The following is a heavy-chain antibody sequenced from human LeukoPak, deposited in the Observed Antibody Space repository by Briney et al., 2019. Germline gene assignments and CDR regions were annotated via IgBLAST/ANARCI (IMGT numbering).Heavy chain of an antibody. CDR2: MNPNSGNT. D-gene: IGHD3-22*01. V-gene: IGHV1-8*01. CDR1: GYTFTSYD. CDR3: AASWGVRKWLLPQPLDY. Sequence: ASVKVSCKASGYTFTSYDINWVRQATGQGLEWMGWMNPNSGNTGYAQKFQGRVTMTRNTSISTAYMELSSLRSEDTAVYYCAASWGVRKWLLPQPLDYWGQGTLVTVSS. J-gene: IGHJ4*02.